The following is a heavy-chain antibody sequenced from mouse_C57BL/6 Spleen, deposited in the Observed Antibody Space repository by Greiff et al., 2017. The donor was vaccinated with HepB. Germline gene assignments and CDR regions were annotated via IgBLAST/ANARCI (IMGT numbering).Heavy chain of an antibody. V-gene: IGHV1-81*01. J-gene: IGHJ3*01. CDR2: IYPRSGNT. CDR3: ARGGITTPTKASWFAY. D-gene: IGHD1-1*01. Sequence: QVQLQQSGAELARPGASVKLSCKASGYTFTSYGISWVKQRTGQGLEWIGEIYPRSGNTYYNEKFKGKATLTADKSSSTAYMELRSLTSEDSAVYFCARGGITTPTKASWFAYWGQGTLVTVSA. CDR1: GYTFTSYG.